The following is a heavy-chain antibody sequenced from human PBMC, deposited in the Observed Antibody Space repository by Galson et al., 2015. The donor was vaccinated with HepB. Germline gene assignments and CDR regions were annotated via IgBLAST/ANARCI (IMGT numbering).Heavy chain of an antibody. CDR3: AGDLYSVGHYYYYYGMDV. J-gene: IGHJ6*02. CDR1: GFTFSSYG. D-gene: IGHD4-23*01. Sequence: LRLSCAASGFTFSSYGMHWVRQAPGKGLEWVAVIWYDGSNKYYADSVKGRFTISRDNSKNTLYLQMNSLRAEDTAVYYCAGDLYSVGHYYYYYGMDVWGQGTTVTVSS. CDR2: IWYDGSNK. V-gene: IGHV3-33*01.